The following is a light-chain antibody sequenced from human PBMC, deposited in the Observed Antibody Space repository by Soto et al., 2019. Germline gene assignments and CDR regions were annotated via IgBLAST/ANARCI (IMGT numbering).Light chain of an antibody. CDR2: SGD. J-gene: IGLJ2*01. Sequence: QAVVTQPPSVSAAPGQKVTISCSGSSSNIGGNSVSWYQQLPGTAPKLLIYSGDQRPSGVPDRFSASKSGTSASLAISGLQSADEADYYCSAWDDSPDPHVLFGGGTKLTVL. CDR1: SSNIGGNS. V-gene: IGLV1-44*01. CDR3: SAWDDSPDPHVL.